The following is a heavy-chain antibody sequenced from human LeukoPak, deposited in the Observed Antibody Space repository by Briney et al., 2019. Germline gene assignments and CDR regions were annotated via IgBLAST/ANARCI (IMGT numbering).Heavy chain of an antibody. D-gene: IGHD2-15*01. V-gene: IGHV4-38-2*01. Sequence: TSETLSLTCAVSGYSISSGYYWGWIRQPPGKGLEWIGSIYHSGSTYYNPSLKSRVTISVDTSKNQFSLKLSSVTAADTAVYYCARAAPGVAGYFDYWGQGTLVTVSS. CDR2: IYHSGST. CDR1: GYSISSGYY. J-gene: IGHJ4*02. CDR3: ARAAPGVAGYFDY.